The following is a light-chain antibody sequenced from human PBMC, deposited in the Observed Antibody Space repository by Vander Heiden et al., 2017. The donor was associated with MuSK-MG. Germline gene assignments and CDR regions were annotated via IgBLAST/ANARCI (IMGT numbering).Light chain of an antibody. CDR1: QSVDTY. J-gene: IGKJ4*01. Sequence: EIVLTQSPATLSLSPGERATLSCRASQSVDTYLAWFQQTPGQAPRLLIYDAYTRASGTPAPFSGRGSGTDFTLTISSLVPEDFAVFYCQQRDYWPLTFRGGTKVE. V-gene: IGKV3-11*01. CDR3: QQRDYWPLT. CDR2: DAY.